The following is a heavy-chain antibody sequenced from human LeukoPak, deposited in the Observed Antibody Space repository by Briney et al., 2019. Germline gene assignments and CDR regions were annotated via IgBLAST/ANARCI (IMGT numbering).Heavy chain of an antibody. Sequence: SETLSLTCAVSGGSISSGGYSWSWIRQPPGKGLEWIGYIYHSGSTYYNPSLKSRVTISVDRSKNQFSLKLSPVTAADTAVYYCARGEGGSSSRFDPWGQGTLVTVSS. V-gene: IGHV4-30-2*01. J-gene: IGHJ5*02. CDR1: GGSISSGGYS. CDR2: IYHSGST. D-gene: IGHD2-15*01. CDR3: ARGEGGSSSRFDP.